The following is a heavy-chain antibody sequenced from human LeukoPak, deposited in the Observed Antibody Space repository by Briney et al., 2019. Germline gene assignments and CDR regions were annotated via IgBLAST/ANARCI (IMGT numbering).Heavy chain of an antibody. J-gene: IGHJ4*02. CDR3: ARVPYNYGYVFDY. CDR2: ISYDGGLK. D-gene: IGHD5-18*01. V-gene: IGHV3-30*04. CDR1: GFTFSTYT. Sequence: PGRSLRLSCAASGFTFSTYTVHWVRQAPGKGLEWVAVISYDGGLKSYADPVKGRFTISRDNAKNSLYLQMNSLRAEDTAVYYCARVPYNYGYVFDYWGQGTLVTVSS.